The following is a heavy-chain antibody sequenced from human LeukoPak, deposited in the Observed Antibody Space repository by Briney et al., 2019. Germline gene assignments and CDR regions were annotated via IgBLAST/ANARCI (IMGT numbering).Heavy chain of an antibody. Sequence: SQTLSLTCTVSGGSISSGGYYWSWIRQHPGKGLEWIGYIYYSGSTYYNPSLKSRVTISVDTSKNQFSLKLSSVTAADTAVYYFARPYYRSDAFDIWGQGTMVTVSS. D-gene: IGHD2/OR15-2a*01. CDR1: GGSISSGGYY. J-gene: IGHJ3*02. CDR3: ARPYYRSDAFDI. CDR2: IYYSGST. V-gene: IGHV4-31*03.